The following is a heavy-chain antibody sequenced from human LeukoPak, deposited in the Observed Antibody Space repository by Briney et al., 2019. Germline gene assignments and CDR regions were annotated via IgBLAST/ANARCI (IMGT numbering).Heavy chain of an antibody. V-gene: IGHV3-21*01. CDR1: GFTFSSYS. D-gene: IGHD4-17*01. CDR2: ISSSSSYI. CDR3: ASLAAYGDYVADDY. J-gene: IGHJ4*02. Sequence: GGSLRLSCAASGFTFSSYSMNWVRQAPGKGLEWVSSISSSSSYIYYADSVKGRFTISRDNAKNSLYLQMNSLRAEDTAVYYCASLAAYGDYVADDYWGQGTLVTVSS.